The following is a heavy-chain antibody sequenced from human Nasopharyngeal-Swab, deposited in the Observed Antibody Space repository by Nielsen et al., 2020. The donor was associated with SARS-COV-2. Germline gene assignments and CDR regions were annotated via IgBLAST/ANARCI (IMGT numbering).Heavy chain of an antibody. J-gene: IGHJ4*02. Sequence: WIRQPPGKGLERVANIKQDGSEKYYVDSVKGRFTISRDNAKNSLYLQMNSLRAEDTAVYYCARVRGSYSFDYWGQGTLVTVSS. CDR2: IKQDGSEK. CDR3: ARVRGSYSFDY. V-gene: IGHV3-7*01. D-gene: IGHD1-26*01.